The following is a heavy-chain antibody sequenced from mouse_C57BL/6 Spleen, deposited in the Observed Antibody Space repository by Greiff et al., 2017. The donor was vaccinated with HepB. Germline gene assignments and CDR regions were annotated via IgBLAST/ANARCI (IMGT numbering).Heavy chain of an antibody. D-gene: IGHD2-1*01. J-gene: IGHJ4*01. CDR1: GFTFSDYG. CDR3: ARSRSTMVSYAMDY. Sequence: EVMLVESGGGLVKPGGSLKLSCAASGFTFSDYGMHWVRQAPEKGLEWVAYISSGSSTIYYADTVKGRFTISRDNAKNTLFLQMTSLRSEDTAMYYCARSRSTMVSYAMDYWGQGTSVTVSS. V-gene: IGHV5-17*01. CDR2: ISSGSSTI.